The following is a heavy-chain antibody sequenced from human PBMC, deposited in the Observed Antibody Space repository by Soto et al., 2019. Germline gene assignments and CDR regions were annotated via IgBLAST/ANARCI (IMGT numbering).Heavy chain of an antibody. D-gene: IGHD6-6*01. CDR1: GFTFSSYS. V-gene: IGHV3-21*01. CDR2: ISSSSSYI. Sequence: GGSLRLSCAASGFTFSSYSMNWVRQAPGKGLEWVSSISSSSSYIYYADSVKGRFTISRDNAKNSLYLQMNSLGAEDTAVYYCEGKGYSSSPKYMDVWGQGTTVTVSS. CDR3: EGKGYSSSPKYMDV. J-gene: IGHJ6*02.